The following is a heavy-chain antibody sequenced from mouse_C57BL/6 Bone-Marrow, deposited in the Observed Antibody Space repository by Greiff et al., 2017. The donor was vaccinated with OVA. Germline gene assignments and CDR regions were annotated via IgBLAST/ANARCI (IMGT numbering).Heavy chain of an antibody. CDR3: GRCARQHRHIDY. D-gene: IGHD3-2*02. CDR1: GYAFSSSW. J-gene: IGHJ2*01. V-gene: IGHV1-82*01. CDR2: IYPGDGDT. Sequence: LQESGPELVKPGASVKISCKASGYAFSSSWMNWVKQRPGKGLEWIGRIYPGDGDTNYNGKFKGKAKLTADKSYSTAYMQLSSLQSEDSAVYYCGRCARQHRHIDYWGQGTTLTVSS.